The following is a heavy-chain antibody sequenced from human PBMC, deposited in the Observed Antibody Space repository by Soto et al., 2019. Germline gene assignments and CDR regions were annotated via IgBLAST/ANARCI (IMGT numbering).Heavy chain of an antibody. CDR3: AAGRDCSRTSCYEGRYYYGMDV. D-gene: IGHD2-2*01. CDR1: GFTFTSSA. Sequence: GASVKVSCKASGFTFTSSAVQWVRQARGQRLEWIGWIVVGSGNTNYAQKFQERVTITRDMSTSTAYMELSSLRSDDTAVYYCAAGRDCSRTSCYEGRYYYGMDVWGQGTTVTVPS. V-gene: IGHV1-58*01. CDR2: IVVGSGNT. J-gene: IGHJ6*02.